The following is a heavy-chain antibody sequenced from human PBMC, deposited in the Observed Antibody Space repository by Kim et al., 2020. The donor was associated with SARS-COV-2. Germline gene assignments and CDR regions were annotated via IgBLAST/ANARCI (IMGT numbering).Heavy chain of an antibody. CDR1: GFTFSSYA. D-gene: IGHD3-22*01. Sequence: GGSLRLSCAASGFTFSSYAMSWVRQAPGKGLEWVSAISSSGGSTYYADSVKGRFTISRDNSENTLYLQMNSLRVEDTAVYYCAKETDRSRWYLLYYDSSGYPAGYFDSWGQGTLVTLS. J-gene: IGHJ4*01. CDR3: AKETDRSRWYLLYYDSSGYPAGYFDS. CDR2: ISSSGGST. V-gene: IGHV3-23*01.